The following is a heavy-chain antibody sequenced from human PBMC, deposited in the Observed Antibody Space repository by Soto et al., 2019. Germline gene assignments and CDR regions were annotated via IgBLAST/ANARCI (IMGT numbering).Heavy chain of an antibody. Sequence: QLQLQESGSGLVKPSQTLSLTCAVSGGSISSGGYSWSWIRQPPGKGLEWIGYIYHSGSTYYNPYPKSRATIPVDRSKNQFSLKLSSVTAADTAVYYCARGNDSSGYYYYFDYWGQGTLVTVSS. CDR1: GGSISSGGYS. D-gene: IGHD3-22*01. CDR3: ARGNDSSGYYYYFDY. V-gene: IGHV4-30-2*01. CDR2: IYHSGST. J-gene: IGHJ4*02.